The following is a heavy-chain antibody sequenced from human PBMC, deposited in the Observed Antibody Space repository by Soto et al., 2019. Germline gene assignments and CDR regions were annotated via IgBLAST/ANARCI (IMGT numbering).Heavy chain of an antibody. V-gene: IGHV1-18*01. CDR2: ISAYNGNT. D-gene: IGHD3-16*01. CDR3: ARRGTPIDY. J-gene: IGHJ4*02. CDR1: GYTFTNFG. Sequence: QVHLVQSGAEVKKPGASVKVSCTASGYTFTNFGISWVRQAPGQGLEWMGWISAYNGNTNYAQKFQGRVTMTTDTSTSTVYMELRSLRSDDTAVYYCARRGTPIDYWGQGTLVTVSS.